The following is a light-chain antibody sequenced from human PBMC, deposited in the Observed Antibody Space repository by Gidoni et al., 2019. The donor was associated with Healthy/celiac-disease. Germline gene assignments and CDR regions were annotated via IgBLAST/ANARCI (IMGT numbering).Light chain of an antibody. J-gene: IGKJ3*01. CDR3: QQSYSTPLT. CDR2: AAS. CDR1: QSISSY. Sequence: DIQMTQSPSSLSASVGDRVTIPCRASQSISSYLNWYQQKPGKAPKLLIYAASSLQSGVPSRFSGSGSGTDCTLTISSLQPEDFATYYCQQSYSTPLTFGPGTKVDIK. V-gene: IGKV1-39*01.